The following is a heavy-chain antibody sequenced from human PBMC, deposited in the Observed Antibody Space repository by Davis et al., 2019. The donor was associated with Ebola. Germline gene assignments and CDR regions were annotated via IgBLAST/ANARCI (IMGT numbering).Heavy chain of an antibody. J-gene: IGHJ5*02. CDR3: ARDQSSDNNWFDP. Sequence: SETLSLTCTVSGGSISSFYWTWIRQPPGKGLEWIGYIYYNGATNYNPSLKSRVTISLDTSKKQLSLKLSSVTAADTAVYYCARDQSSDNNWFDPWGQGTLVTVSS. CDR1: GGSISSFY. V-gene: IGHV4-59*01. D-gene: IGHD2-15*01. CDR2: IYYNGAT.